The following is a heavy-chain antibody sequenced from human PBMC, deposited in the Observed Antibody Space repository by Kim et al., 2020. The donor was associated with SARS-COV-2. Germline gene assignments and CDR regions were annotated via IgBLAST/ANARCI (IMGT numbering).Heavy chain of an antibody. Sequence: GGSLKLSCAASGFTFSSYSMNWVRQAPGKGLEWVSSISSSSSYISYADSVKGRFTISRDNAKNSLYLKMNSLRAEDTAVYYCARDRGRGWLQPDYWGQGTLVTVSS. CDR2: ISSSSSYI. V-gene: IGHV3-21*01. CDR1: GFTFSSYS. D-gene: IGHD5-12*01. J-gene: IGHJ4*02. CDR3: ARDRGRGWLQPDY.